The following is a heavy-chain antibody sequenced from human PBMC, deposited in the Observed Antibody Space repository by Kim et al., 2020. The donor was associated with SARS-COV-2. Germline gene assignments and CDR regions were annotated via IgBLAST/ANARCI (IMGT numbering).Heavy chain of an antibody. D-gene: IGHD3-22*01. CDR1: GFTFSSYG. Sequence: GGSLRLSCAASGFTFSSYGMHWVRQAPGKGLEWVAVIWYDESNKYYADSVKDRFTISRDNSKNTLYLQMNSLRAEDTAVYYCARDGPLGNYYDSSGYYPSVCYGMDVWGQGPTFTVSS. J-gene: IGHJ6*02. V-gene: IGHV3-33*01. CDR2: IWYDESNK. CDR3: ARDGPLGNYYDSSGYYPSVCYGMDV.